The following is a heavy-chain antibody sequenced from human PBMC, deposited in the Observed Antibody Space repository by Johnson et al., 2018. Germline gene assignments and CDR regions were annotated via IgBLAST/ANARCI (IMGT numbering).Heavy chain of an antibody. CDR3: TTGAEVRGYYYGMDV. Sequence: QVQLRESGPGLVKPSETLSLTCTVSGGSISSYYWSWIRQPPGKGLEWIGYIYYSGSTNSNPSLKSRVTISVDTSKNQFSLTLSPVTAADTSVYYCTTGAEVRGYYYGMDVWGQGTTVTVSS. D-gene: IGHD3-10*01. J-gene: IGHJ6*02. V-gene: IGHV4-59*01. CDR1: GGSISSYY. CDR2: IYYSGST.